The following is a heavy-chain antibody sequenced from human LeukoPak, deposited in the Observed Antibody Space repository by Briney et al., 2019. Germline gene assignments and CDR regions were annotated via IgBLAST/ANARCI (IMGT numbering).Heavy chain of an antibody. CDR2: ISYDGSNK. V-gene: IGHV3-30*18. Sequence: PGGSLRLSCAASGFTFSSYGMHWVRQAPGKGLEWVAVISYDGSNKYYADSVKGRFTISRDNSKNTLYLQMNSLRAEDTAVYYCAKDTVHYDSSGYYRLSTPDYWGQGTLVTVSS. CDR1: GFTFSSYG. D-gene: IGHD3-22*01. CDR3: AKDTVHYDSSGYYRLSTPDY. J-gene: IGHJ4*02.